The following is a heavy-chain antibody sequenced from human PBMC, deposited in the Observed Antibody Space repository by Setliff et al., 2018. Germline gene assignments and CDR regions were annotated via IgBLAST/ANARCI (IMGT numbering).Heavy chain of an antibody. D-gene: IGHD3-10*01. J-gene: IGHJ1*01. V-gene: IGHV4-39*07. CDR1: NGSVSTTSHY. CDR2: VYYSGYT. Sequence: SETLSLTCTVSNGSVSTTSHYWGWVRQPPGKGLEWIGSVYYSGYTYYSPSLESRVAISVDTSKNQFSPKVNSVTAADTAVYYCARVDFTMLQGVLGHWGQGTLVTVSS. CDR3: ARVDFTMLQGVLGH.